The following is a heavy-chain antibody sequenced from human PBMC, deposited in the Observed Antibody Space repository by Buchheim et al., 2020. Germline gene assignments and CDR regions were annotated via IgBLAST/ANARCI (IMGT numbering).Heavy chain of an antibody. Sequence: QVQLVQSGAEVKKPGSSVKVSCKASGGTFSSYTISWVRQAPGQGLEWMGRIIPIPGIANYAQKFQGRVTITADKSTSTAYMELSSLRSEDTAVYYCARSDYDILTGYDYYYYGMDVWGQGTT. D-gene: IGHD3-9*01. J-gene: IGHJ6*02. CDR3: ARSDYDILTGYDYYYYGMDV. CDR1: GGTFSSYT. V-gene: IGHV1-69*02. CDR2: IIPIPGIA.